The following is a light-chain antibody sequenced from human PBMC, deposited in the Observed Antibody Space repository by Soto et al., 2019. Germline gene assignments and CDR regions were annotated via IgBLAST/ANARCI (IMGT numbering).Light chain of an antibody. CDR3: QQYNSYSPLT. CDR2: KGS. CDR1: QSISNW. V-gene: IGKV1-5*03. Sequence: DIQMTQSPSTPASSVGGRVPITCRASQSISNWLAWYQQKPGKAPKLLIYKGSRLESGVPPRFSGSGSGTAFILIISSLQPDDFASYYCQQYNSYSPLTFGGGTKVDIK. J-gene: IGKJ4*01.